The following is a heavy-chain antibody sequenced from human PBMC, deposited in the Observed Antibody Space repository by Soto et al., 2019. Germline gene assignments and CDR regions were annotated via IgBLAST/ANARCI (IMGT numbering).Heavy chain of an antibody. J-gene: IGHJ4*02. D-gene: IGHD2-2*01. CDR2: ISAYNGNT. Sequence: ASVKVSCKASGYTFTSYGISWVRQAPGQGLEWMGWISAYNGNTNYAQKLQGRVTMTTDTSTSAAYMELRSLRSDDTAVYYCARHMPQYRFQDYWGQGTLVTVSS. V-gene: IGHV1-18*04. CDR1: GYTFTSYG. CDR3: ARHMPQYRFQDY.